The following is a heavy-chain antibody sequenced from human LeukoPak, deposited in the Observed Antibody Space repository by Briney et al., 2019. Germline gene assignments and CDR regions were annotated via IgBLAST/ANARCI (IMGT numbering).Heavy chain of an antibody. CDR1: GFTFSNYA. CDR2: IGDNNIFTGRFT. V-gene: IGHV3-23*01. J-gene: IGHJ5*01. Sequence: GGSLRLSCAASGFTFSNYAMIWVRQAPGKGLEWVSVIGDNNIFTGRFTYYAESVKGRFTISRDNSQGTVDLQMNNLRVEDTAVYYCARGWYDCWGQGTQVTVSS. CDR3: ARGWYDC.